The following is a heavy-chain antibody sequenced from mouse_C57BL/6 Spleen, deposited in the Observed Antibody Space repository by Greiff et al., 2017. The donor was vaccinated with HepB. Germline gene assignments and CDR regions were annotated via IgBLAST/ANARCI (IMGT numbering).Heavy chain of an antibody. CDR1: GYSFTDYN. D-gene: IGHD2-1*01. Sequence: EVQLQQPGPELVKPGASVKISCKASGYSFTDYNMHWVKQSTGQSLEWIGVINPNYGTTSYNQKFKGKATLTVDQSSSTAYMQLNSLTSEDSAVYYCARDGNYEGSAMDDWGQGTSVTVSS. CDR3: ARDGNYEGSAMDD. J-gene: IGHJ4*01. CDR2: INPNYGTT. V-gene: IGHV1-39*01.